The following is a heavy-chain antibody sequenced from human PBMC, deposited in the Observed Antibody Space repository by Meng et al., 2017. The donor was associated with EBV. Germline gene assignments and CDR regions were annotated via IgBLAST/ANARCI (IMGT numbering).Heavy chain of an antibody. J-gene: IGHJ4*02. CDR1: EYTFPSYY. V-gene: IGHV1-46*01. CDR3: ARDFCGGDCYLFDY. Sequence: RFHSVAEVKSLVATVRVSCKASEYTFPSYYMHWVRQAPGQGLEWMGIINPSGGSTSYAQKFQGRVTMTRDTSTSTVYMELSSLRSEDTAVYYCARDFCGGDCYLFDYWGQGTLVTVSS. D-gene: IGHD2-21*01. CDR2: INPSGGST.